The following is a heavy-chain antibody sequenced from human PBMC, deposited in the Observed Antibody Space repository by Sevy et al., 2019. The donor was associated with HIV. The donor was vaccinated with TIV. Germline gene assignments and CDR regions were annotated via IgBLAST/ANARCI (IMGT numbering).Heavy chain of an antibody. J-gene: IGHJ4*02. D-gene: IGHD5-18*01. CDR2: ISSRSSYI. Sequence: GGSLRLSCAASGFTFTNYDMNWVRQAPGKGLEWVSSISSRSSYINYADSVKGRFTISRDNAKNSLYLHMNSLRAEDTAVYYCARDEYSYASGFDYWGQGTLVTVSS. CDR3: ARDEYSYASGFDY. CDR1: GFTFTNYD. V-gene: IGHV3-21*01.